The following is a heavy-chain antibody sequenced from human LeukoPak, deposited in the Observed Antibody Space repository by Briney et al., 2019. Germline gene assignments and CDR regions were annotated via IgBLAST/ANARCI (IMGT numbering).Heavy chain of an antibody. V-gene: IGHV4-61*02. CDR3: ARDSTIFGVPDAFDI. CDR1: GGSISSGSYY. J-gene: IGHJ3*02. CDR2: IYTSGST. Sequence: PSQTLSLTCTVSGGSISSGSYYWSWIRQPAGKGLEWIGRIYTSGSTNYNPSLKSRVTISVDTSKNQFPLELSSVTAADTAVYYCARDSTIFGVPDAFDIWGQGTMVTVSS. D-gene: IGHD3-3*01.